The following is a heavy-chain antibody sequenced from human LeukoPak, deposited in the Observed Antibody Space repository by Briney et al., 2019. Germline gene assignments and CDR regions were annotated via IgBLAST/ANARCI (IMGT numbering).Heavy chain of an antibody. CDR1: GDSFTNYW. CDR3: ARRAGGYCSGGRCYYFDY. V-gene: IGHV5-51*01. D-gene: IGHD2-15*01. J-gene: IGHJ4*02. CDR2: IYLGDSDT. Sequence: GESLKISCKGSGDSFTNYWIAWVRQMPGKGLEWMGIIYLGDSDTRYSPSFQGEVTISAYKSISTAYLQWSSLKDSDTAMYYCARRAGGYCSGGRCYYFDYWGQGTLVTVSS.